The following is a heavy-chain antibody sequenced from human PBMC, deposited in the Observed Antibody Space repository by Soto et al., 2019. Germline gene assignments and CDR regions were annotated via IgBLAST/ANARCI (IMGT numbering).Heavy chain of an antibody. D-gene: IGHD1-20*01. Sequence: SETLSLTCTVSGVSISSSSYYWGWIRQPPGKGLEWIGSIYYSGTSYFNPALKGRVTISVDTSTNQFSLRLTSVTAADTAVYYCTRRYNWNDYYFDPWGQGTLVTVSS. J-gene: IGHJ5*02. CDR1: GVSISSSSYY. CDR3: TRRYNWNDYYFDP. V-gene: IGHV4-39*01. CDR2: IYYSGTS.